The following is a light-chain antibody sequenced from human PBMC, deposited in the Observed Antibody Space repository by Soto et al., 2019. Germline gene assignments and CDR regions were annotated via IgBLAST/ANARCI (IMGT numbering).Light chain of an antibody. CDR3: ATWDDSLTGWV. J-gene: IGLJ3*02. CDR2: SDN. Sequence: QSVLTQPPSASGTPGQRVTISCSGSSSNIGRNTVNWYQQLPGTAPTLLVYSDNLRPSGVPDRLSASKSGTSASLAISGLQAEDEGDYFCATWDDSLTGWVFGGGTKVTVL. V-gene: IGLV1-44*01. CDR1: SSNIGRNT.